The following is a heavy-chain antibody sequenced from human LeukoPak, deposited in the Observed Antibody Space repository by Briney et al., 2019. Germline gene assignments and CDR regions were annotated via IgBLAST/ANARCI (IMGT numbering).Heavy chain of an antibody. Sequence: PGGSLRLSCAASGITFSSNYMSWIRQAPGRGLEWVSVINSGDSTYYADSVKDRFTISRDTSKNTVYLQMSSLRAEDTAVYYCARDVGTGSYSAGFDSWGQGTLVTVSS. CDR2: INSGDST. CDR3: ARDVGTGSYSAGFDS. D-gene: IGHD1-26*01. V-gene: IGHV3-66*01. J-gene: IGHJ4*02. CDR1: GITFSSNY.